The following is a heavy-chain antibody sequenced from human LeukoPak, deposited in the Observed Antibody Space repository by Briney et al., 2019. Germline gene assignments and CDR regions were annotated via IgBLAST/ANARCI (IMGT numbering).Heavy chain of an antibody. CDR2: IQYDGTNK. V-gene: IGHV3-30*02. Sequence: GGSLRLSCAASGFGFSTYGMHWVRQAPGKGLEWVAFIQYDGTNKYYGDSVKGRFTISRDNSRNTVYLQMNSLRAEDTAVYYCAKGSQWYEDYWGQGTLVTVSS. CDR1: GFGFSTYG. D-gene: IGHD2-15*01. CDR3: AKGSQWYEDY. J-gene: IGHJ4*02.